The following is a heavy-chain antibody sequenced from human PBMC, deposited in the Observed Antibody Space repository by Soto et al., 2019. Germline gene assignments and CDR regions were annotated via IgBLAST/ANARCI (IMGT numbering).Heavy chain of an antibody. D-gene: IGHD2-21*02. CDR2: IYRDGSTT. V-gene: IGHV3-74*01. Sequence: EVQLVESEGGLVQRGGSLRLSCAASGFTFNYYWMHWVRQAPGQGLVWVSHIYRDGSTTTYEDSVKGLFTISRDNAKNTPDLQFNNPGAQDTAVYYCVRGDKGCFDLWGHGTTVTVSS. CDR3: VRGDKGCFDL. CDR1: GFTFNYYW. J-gene: IGHJ3*01.